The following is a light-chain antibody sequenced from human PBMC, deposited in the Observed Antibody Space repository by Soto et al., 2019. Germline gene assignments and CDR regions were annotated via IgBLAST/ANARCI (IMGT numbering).Light chain of an antibody. Sequence: EIVVTQSPATLSVSPGERVTLSCRTSQTVNSKLAWYQQQPGQAPRLLIHGASTRATDIPARFSGSGSGTEFTLTISSLQSEDFPIYYCQHYNNWPPITFGQGTRLEIK. V-gene: IGKV3-15*01. CDR3: QHYNNWPPIT. CDR2: GAS. CDR1: QTVNSK. J-gene: IGKJ5*01.